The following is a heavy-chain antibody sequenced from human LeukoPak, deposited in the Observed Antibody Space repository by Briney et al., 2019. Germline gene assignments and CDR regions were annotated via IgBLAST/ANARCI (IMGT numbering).Heavy chain of an antibody. J-gene: IGHJ4*02. Sequence: GGSLRLSCAASGFKFSSYWMNWVRQAPGKRLELVANLNPDGSEKYCVDSVKGRFTIARDNTKNALYLHMNSLRAEDTAVYYCATSGSYYDYWGQGTLVTVSS. D-gene: IGHD1-26*01. CDR1: GFKFSSYW. V-gene: IGHV3-7*02. CDR3: ATSGSYYDY. CDR2: LNPDGSEK.